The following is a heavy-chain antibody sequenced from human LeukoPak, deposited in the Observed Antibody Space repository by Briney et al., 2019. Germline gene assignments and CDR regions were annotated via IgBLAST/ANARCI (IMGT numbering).Heavy chain of an antibody. V-gene: IGHV3-23*01. D-gene: IGHD5-12*01. Sequence: GGSLRLSCAASGFTFSNYAMSCVRQAPGKGLEWVSTIIGGSGRTYYTDSVKGRFTISRDHSENTLYLQMNSLRAEDTAVYHCAKHGRGNNSRDYFDYWGQGTLVTVSS. CDR1: GFTFSNYA. CDR2: IIGGSGRT. CDR3: AKHGRGNNSRDYFDY. J-gene: IGHJ4*02.